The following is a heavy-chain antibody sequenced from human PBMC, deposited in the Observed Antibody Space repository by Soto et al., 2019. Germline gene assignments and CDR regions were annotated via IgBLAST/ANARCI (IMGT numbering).Heavy chain of an antibody. D-gene: IGHD5-12*01. J-gene: IGHJ4*02. Sequence: EVQLLESGGGLVQPGGSLRLSCAASEFTFSNYAMTWVRQPPGKGLEWVSTISGSGGSTYYADSVKGRFTISRDNSKNTLYLQMNSLRAEDTAVYYCAKDKPRGYSGYDGVGYWGQGTLVTVSS. CDR2: ISGSGGST. CDR3: AKDKPRGYSGYDGVGY. V-gene: IGHV3-23*01. CDR1: EFTFSNYA.